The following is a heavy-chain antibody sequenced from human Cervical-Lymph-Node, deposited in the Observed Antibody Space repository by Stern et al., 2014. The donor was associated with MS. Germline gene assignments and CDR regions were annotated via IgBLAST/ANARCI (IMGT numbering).Heavy chain of an antibody. D-gene: IGHD2/OR15-2a*01. CDR3: AKDRQYLTYVFDH. J-gene: IGHJ5*02. CDR1: GFTFGSCA. CDR2: VSYDGSNK. V-gene: IGHV3-30*18. Sequence: QVQLMQSGGGVVQPGRPLRLSCAASGFTFGSCAMHWVRQAPGKGLEWVAGVSYDGSNKYYADSVKGRFTVSRDSSQNTLHLQMSSLRAEDTAVYYCAKDRQYLTYVFDHWGQGSLVTVSS.